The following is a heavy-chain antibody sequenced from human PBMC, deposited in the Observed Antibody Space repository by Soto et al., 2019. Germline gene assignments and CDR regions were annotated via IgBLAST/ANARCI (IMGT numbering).Heavy chain of an antibody. D-gene: IGHD2-2*01. Sequence: QITLKESGPTLVKPTQTLTLTCTFSGLSLNTSGLGVGCIRQPPGKALELLALIYWNDDKRYRPSLNSSLTIAKDTSKSQVVLTVNNVDTVDTATYYWARTDIVLVPASTHNFDYCGQGILITVSS. CDR1: GLSLNTSGLG. V-gene: IGHV2-5*01. CDR3: ARTDIVLVPASTHNFDY. CDR2: IYWNDDK. J-gene: IGHJ4*01.